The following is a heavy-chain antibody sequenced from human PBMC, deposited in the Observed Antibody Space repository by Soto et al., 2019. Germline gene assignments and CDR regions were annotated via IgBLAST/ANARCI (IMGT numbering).Heavy chain of an antibody. CDR1: GGTFSSYA. CDR2: IIPIFDTA. D-gene: IGHD3-22*01. CDR3: AGPHFPYDSSGYYQ. V-gene: IGHV1-69*06. Sequence: SVKVSCKASGGTFSSYAISWVRQAPGQGLEWMGGIIPIFDTANYSQKFQGRVTITADKSTSTAYMELSSLRSEDTAVYYCAGPHFPYDSSGYYQWGQGTRVTVS. J-gene: IGHJ4*02.